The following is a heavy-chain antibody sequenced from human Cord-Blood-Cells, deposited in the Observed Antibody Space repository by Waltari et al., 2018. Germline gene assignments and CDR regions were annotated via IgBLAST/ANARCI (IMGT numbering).Heavy chain of an antibody. D-gene: IGHD6-13*01. Sequence: QVQLVQSGAEVKKPGASVKVSCKASGYTFTSYAMHWVRQAPGQRLEWMGWINAGNGNTKYSQKFQGRVTITRDTSASTAYMELSSLRSEDTAVYYCARQAGYSSSWYPNWFDPWGQGTLVTVSS. CDR3: ARQAGYSSSWYPNWFDP. V-gene: IGHV1-3*01. CDR2: INAGNGNT. CDR1: GYTFTSYA. J-gene: IGHJ5*02.